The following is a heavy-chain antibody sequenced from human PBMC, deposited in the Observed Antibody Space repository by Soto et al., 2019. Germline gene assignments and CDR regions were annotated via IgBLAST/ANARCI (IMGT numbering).Heavy chain of an antibody. V-gene: IGHV3-66*01. J-gene: IGHJ6*04. Sequence: EVQAVESGGGLVQPGGSLRLSCAASGFTVSSKYMGWVRQGPGKGLECVSVLYSAGRINYADSVKGRFTISRDNAGTTLYLQMNRLRAEDTAVYYCASYYGSGGNYYFFDVWGKGTTVTVSS. CDR2: LYSAGRI. CDR3: ASYYGSGGNYYFFDV. D-gene: IGHD3-10*01. CDR1: GFTVSSKY.